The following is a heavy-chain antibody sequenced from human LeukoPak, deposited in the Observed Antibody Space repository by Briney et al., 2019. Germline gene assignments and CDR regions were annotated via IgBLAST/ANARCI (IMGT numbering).Heavy chain of an antibody. Sequence: GESLKISCKGSGYSFTSYWISWVRQMPGKGLEWMGRIDPSVSYTNYSPSFQGHVTISADKSISTAYLQWSSLKASDTAMYYCAGYYDILTGHLPWGQGTLVTVSS. D-gene: IGHD3-9*01. V-gene: IGHV5-10-1*01. CDR2: IDPSVSYT. CDR1: GYSFTSYW. J-gene: IGHJ5*02. CDR3: AGYYDILTGHLP.